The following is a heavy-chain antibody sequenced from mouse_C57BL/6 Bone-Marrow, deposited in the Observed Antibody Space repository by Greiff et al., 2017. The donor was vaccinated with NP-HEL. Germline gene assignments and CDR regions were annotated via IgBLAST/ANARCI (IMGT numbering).Heavy chain of an antibody. D-gene: IGHD2-5*01. V-gene: IGHV1-26*01. Sequence: EVQLQQSGPELVKPGASVKISCKASGYTFTDYYMNWVKQSHGKSLEWIGDINPNNGGTSYNQKFKGKATLTVDKSSSTAYMELRSLTSEDSAVYYCAREGRWGYSNYDAMDYWGQGTSVTVSS. CDR1: GYTFTDYY. CDR3: AREGRWGYSNYDAMDY. CDR2: INPNNGGT. J-gene: IGHJ4*01.